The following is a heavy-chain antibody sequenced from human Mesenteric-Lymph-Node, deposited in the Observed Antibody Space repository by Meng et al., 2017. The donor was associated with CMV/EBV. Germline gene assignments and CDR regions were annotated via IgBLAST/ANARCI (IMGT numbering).Heavy chain of an antibody. Sequence: GSLRLSCTVSGGSISSSSYYWGWIRQPPGKGLEWIGSIYYSGSTYYNPSLKSRVTISVDTSKNQFSLKLSSVTAADTAVYYCARGIAAAGGYYFDYWGQGTLVTVSS. V-gene: IGHV4-39*01. CDR2: IYYSGST. CDR1: GGSISSSSYY. J-gene: IGHJ4*02. D-gene: IGHD6-13*01. CDR3: ARGIAAAGGYYFDY.